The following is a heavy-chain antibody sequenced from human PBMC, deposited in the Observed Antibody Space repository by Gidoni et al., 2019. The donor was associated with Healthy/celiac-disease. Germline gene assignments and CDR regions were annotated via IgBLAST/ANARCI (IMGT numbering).Heavy chain of an antibody. CDR1: GGSISRSS. D-gene: IGHD3-10*01. Sequence: QVQLQESGPGLVTPSETLSLTCTAPGGSISRSSWSWIRQPPGKGLAWIGYIYYSGSTPHNPSLKSRVTISVDTSKNQFSLKLSSVTAADTAVYYCARLNGSGSYWGYYYGMDVWGQGTTVTVSS. CDR2: IYYSGST. CDR3: ARLNGSGSYWGYYYGMDV. V-gene: IGHV4-59*08. J-gene: IGHJ6*02.